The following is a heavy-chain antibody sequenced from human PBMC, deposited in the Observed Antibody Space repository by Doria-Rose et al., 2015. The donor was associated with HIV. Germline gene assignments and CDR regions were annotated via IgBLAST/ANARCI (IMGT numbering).Heavy chain of an antibody. V-gene: IGHV2-26*01. CDR1: GVSLSSPGMG. CDR2: IFSDDER. Sequence: GPVLVKPTETLTLTCTVSGVSLSSPGMGVSWIRQPPGKALEWLANIFSDDERSYKTTLKSRLTISRGTSKSQVVLTMTDMDPVDTATYYCARIKSSRWYHKYYFDFWGQGTLVIVSA. CDR3: ARIKSSRWYHKYYFDF. J-gene: IGHJ4*02. D-gene: IGHD6-13*01.